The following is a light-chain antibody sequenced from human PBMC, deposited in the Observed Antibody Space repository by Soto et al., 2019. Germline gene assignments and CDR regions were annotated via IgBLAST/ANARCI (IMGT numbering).Light chain of an antibody. Sequence: EIVLTQSPGTLSLSPGERPTLSCRASQSVTSSYLAWYQQKPGQATGLVIYDTSTRASGVPDRVSGSGSGTEVTLTISRLEPEDFAVYYCQQYGTSPQTFGQGTKVDIK. CDR1: QSVTSSY. CDR2: DTS. V-gene: IGKV3-20*01. J-gene: IGKJ1*01. CDR3: QQYGTSPQT.